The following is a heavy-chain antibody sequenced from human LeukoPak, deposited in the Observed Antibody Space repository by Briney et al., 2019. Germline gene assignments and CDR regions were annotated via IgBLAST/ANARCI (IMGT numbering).Heavy chain of an antibody. V-gene: IGHV3-30*18. CDR2: ISYDGNSK. CDR1: GFTFSNYW. J-gene: IGHJ6*02. CDR3: ANGDPGPADHPMNDYYYSLDV. Sequence: PGGSLRLSCAASGFTFSNYWMSWVRQAPGKGLEWVAVISYDGNSKYYSGSAKGRFTISRDNSKNTLYLQMNSLRPEDTAVYYCANGDPGPADHPMNDYYYSLDVWGQGTTVIVSS. D-gene: IGHD2-2*01.